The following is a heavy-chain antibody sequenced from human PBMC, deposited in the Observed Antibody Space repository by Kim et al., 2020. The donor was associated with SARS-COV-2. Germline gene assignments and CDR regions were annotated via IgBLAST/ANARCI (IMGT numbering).Heavy chain of an antibody. J-gene: IGHJ6*02. Sequence: YAVSVKGRITINPDTSRNQFTLQLNAVTPEDTAVYYGARFGRGYYYGMDVWGQGTTVTVSS. D-gene: IGHD3-10*01. V-gene: IGHV6-1*01. CDR3: ARFGRGYYYGMDV.